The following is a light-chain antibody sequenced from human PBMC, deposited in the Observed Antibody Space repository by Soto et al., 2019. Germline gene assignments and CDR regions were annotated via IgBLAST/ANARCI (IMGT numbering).Light chain of an antibody. CDR1: QSVSSY. CDR3: QQRGNWIT. CDR2: DAS. J-gene: IGKJ5*01. Sequence: EIVLTQSPATLSLSPGERATLSCRASQSVSSYLAWYQQKPGQAPRLLIYDASNRATGIPARFSASGSGTDFTLTLRSLEPEDSAVYYCQQRGNWITFGPGTRLEIK. V-gene: IGKV3-11*01.